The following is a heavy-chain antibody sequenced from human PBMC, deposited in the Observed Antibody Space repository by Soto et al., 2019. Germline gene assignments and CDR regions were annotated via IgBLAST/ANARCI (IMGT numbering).Heavy chain of an antibody. V-gene: IGHV4-30-2*01. CDR2: IYHSGST. D-gene: IGHD3-22*01. CDR1: GGSISSGGYS. CDR3: ARDAFGYYDSSGYSDY. Sequence: TLSLTCAVSGGSISSGGYSWSWIRQPPGKGLEWIGYIYHSGSTYYNPSLKSRVTISVDRSKNQFSLKLSSVTAADTAVYYCARDAFGYYDSSGYSDYWGQGTLVTVSS. J-gene: IGHJ4*02.